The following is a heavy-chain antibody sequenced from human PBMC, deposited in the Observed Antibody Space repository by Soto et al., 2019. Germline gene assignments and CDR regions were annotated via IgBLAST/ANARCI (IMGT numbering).Heavy chain of an antibody. V-gene: IGHV3-7*03. CDR1: GFTFNNYW. Sequence: GGSLRLSCAASGFTFNNYWINWVRQAPGKGLEWVANINQDGSQTNYVDSVKGRFTISRDNAKNSLYLQMNSLRAEDTAVYYCARGTPTPGLDYWGQGTLVTVSS. CDR3: ARGTPTPGLDY. D-gene: IGHD2-15*01. J-gene: IGHJ4*02. CDR2: INQDGSQT.